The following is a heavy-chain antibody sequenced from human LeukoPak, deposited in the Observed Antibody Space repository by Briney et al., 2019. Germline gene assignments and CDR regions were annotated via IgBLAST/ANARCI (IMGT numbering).Heavy chain of an antibody. J-gene: IGHJ4*02. CDR2: IYTSGST. V-gene: IGHV4-61*02. CDR1: GGSISSGSYY. D-gene: IGHD6-6*01. Sequence: RPSQTLSLTCTVSGGSISSGSYYWSWIRQPAGKGLEWIGRIYTSGSTNYNPSLKSRVTISVDTSKNQFSLKLSSVTAADTAVYYCARAPASIRIAARPFDYWGQGTLVTVSS. CDR3: ARAPASIRIAARPFDY.